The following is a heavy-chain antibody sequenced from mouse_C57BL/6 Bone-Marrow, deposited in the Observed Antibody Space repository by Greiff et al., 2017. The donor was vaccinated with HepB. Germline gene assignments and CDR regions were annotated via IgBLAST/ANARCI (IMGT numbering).Heavy chain of an antibody. CDR2: IFPGSGST. CDR1: GYAFSSSW. J-gene: IGHJ1*03. CDR3: ARPPVAYWYFDV. V-gene: IGHV1-75*01. Sequence: VKLQESGPELVKPGASVKISCKASGYAFSSSWMNWVKQRPGQGLEWIGWIFPGSGSTYYNEKFKGKATLTVDKSSSTAYMLLSSLTSEDSAVYFCARPPVAYWYFDVWGTGTTVTVSS. D-gene: IGHD1-1*01.